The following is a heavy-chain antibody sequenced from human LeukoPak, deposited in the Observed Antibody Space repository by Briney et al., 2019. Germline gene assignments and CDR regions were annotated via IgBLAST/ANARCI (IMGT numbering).Heavy chain of an antibody. V-gene: IGHV4-4*07. D-gene: IGHD2-15*01. CDR2: IYTNGRT. CDR1: GGSMSNYY. Sequence: SETLSLTCAVSGGSMSNYYWTWFRQPAGKGLEWIGRIYTNGRTRYNPSLKSRVTMSVDTSKNQVSMNLRSVTAADTAVYYCARGPRATATQAFDIWGQGTMVTVSS. CDR3: ARGPRATATQAFDI. J-gene: IGHJ3*02.